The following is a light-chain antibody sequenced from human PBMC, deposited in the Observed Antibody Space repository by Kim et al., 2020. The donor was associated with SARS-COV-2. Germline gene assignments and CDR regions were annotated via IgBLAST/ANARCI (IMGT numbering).Light chain of an antibody. J-gene: IGKJ2*03. Sequence: LSPGERATLSCRASQSVSSSYLAWYQQNPGQAPRLLIYGASSRATGIPDRFSGSGSGTDFTLTISRLEPEDFAVYYCQQDGSSPYSFGQGTRLE. V-gene: IGKV3-20*01. CDR2: GAS. CDR3: QQDGSSPYS. CDR1: QSVSSSY.